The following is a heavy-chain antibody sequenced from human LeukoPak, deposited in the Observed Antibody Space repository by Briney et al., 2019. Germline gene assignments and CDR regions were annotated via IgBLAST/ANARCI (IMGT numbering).Heavy chain of an antibody. D-gene: IGHD3-9*01. V-gene: IGHV4-4*07. J-gene: IGHJ6*03. Sequence: PSETLSLTCTVSGGSISSYYWSWIRQPPEKGLEWIGRIYTSGSTNYNPSLKSRATISVDTSKNQFSLKLSSVTAADTPVYYCARMKQTYNILPGYHHASPYTDVSGKG. CDR2: IYTSGST. CDR3: ARMKQTYNILPGYHHASPYTDV. CDR1: GGSISSYY.